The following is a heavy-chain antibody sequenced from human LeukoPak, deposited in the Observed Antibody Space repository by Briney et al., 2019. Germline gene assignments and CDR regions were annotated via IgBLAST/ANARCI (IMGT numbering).Heavy chain of an antibody. J-gene: IGHJ3*02. CDR2: IYYSGST. Sequence: SETLSLTCTVSGGSIGSTNYYWGWIRQPPGKGLEWIANIYYSGSTYYNPSLKSRVTISVDTSKNQFSLKLSSVTAADTAVYYCAREVPAARNDAFDIWGQGTMVTVSS. V-gene: IGHV4-39*07. CDR1: GGSIGSTNYY. CDR3: AREVPAARNDAFDI. D-gene: IGHD2-2*01.